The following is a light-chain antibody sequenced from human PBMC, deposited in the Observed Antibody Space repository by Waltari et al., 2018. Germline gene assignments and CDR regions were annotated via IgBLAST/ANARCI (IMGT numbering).Light chain of an antibody. Sequence: SYELTQPPSVSVSPGQTASITCSGDNLGELYVCWYQQKPGQSPVVVIYQDNKRPPGIPERFSGSNSGNTATLTISGTQAMDEADYYCQAWDSSTAVFGGGTKLTVL. CDR1: NLGELY. J-gene: IGLJ3*02. V-gene: IGLV3-1*01. CDR2: QDN. CDR3: QAWDSSTAV.